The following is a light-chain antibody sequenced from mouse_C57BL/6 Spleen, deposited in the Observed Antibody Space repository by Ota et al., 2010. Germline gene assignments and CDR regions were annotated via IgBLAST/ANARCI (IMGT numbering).Light chain of an antibody. J-gene: IGKJ2*01. Sequence: DIVMTQSHKFMSTSVGDRVSITCKASQDVGTAVAWYQQKPGQSPKLLIYWASTRHTGVPDRFTGSGSGTVFTLTISNVQSEDLADYFCQQYSSYPYTFGGGPSW. CDR2: WAS. CDR3: QQYSSYPYT. CDR1: QDVGTA. V-gene: IGKV6-23*01.